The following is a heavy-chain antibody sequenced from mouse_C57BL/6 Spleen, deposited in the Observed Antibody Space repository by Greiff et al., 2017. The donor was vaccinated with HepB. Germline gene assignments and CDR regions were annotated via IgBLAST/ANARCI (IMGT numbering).Heavy chain of an antibody. D-gene: IGHD1-1*01. CDR2: IDPETGGT. J-gene: IGHJ4*01. Sequence: VHLVESGAELVRPGASVTLSCKASGYTFTDYEMHWVKQTPVHGLEWIGAIDPETGGTAYNQKFKGKAILTADKSSSTAYMELRSLTSEDSAVYYCTRPYYGNAMDYWGQGTSVTVSS. CDR1: GYTFTDYE. V-gene: IGHV1-15*01. CDR3: TRPYYGNAMDY.